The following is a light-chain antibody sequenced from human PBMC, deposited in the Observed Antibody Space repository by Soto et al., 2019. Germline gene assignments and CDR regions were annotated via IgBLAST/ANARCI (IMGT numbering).Light chain of an antibody. J-gene: IGKJ3*01. Sequence: DIVMTQSPLSLPVTPGEPASISCRSSQSLLHSNGYIYLDWYLQKPGQSPQLLIHLGSDRASGVPDRFSGSGSGTDFTLKISRVEAEDVGVYYCMQALQTPFTFGPGTKVDLK. V-gene: IGKV2-28*01. CDR1: QSLLHSNGYIY. CDR2: LGS. CDR3: MQALQTPFT.